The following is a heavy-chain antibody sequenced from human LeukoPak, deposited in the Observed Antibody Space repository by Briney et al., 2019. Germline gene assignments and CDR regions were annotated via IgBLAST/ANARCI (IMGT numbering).Heavy chain of an antibody. V-gene: IGHV1-69*13. CDR2: IIPIFGTA. D-gene: IGHD5-18*01. Sequence: GASVKVSCKASGGTFSGYAISWVRQAPGQGLEWMGGIIPIFGTANYAQKFQGRVTITADESTSTAYMELSSLRSEDTAVYYCARVLYSYGAYYFDYWGQGTLVTVSS. CDR1: GGTFSGYA. CDR3: ARVLYSYGAYYFDY. J-gene: IGHJ4*02.